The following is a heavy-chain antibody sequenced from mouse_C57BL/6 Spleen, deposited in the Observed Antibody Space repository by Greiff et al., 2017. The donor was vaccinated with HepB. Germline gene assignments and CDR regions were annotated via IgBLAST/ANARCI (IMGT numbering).Heavy chain of an antibody. CDR3: ARRYDGYFDY. D-gene: IGHD2-3*01. J-gene: IGHJ2*01. Sequence: VKLQQPGAELVKPGASVKLSCKASGYTFTSYWMHWVKQRPGQGLEWIGMIHPNSGSTNYNEKFKIKATLTVDKSSSTAYMQLSSLTSEDSAVYYCARRYDGYFDYWGQGTTLTVSS. CDR2: IHPNSGST. CDR1: GYTFTSYW. V-gene: IGHV1-64*01.